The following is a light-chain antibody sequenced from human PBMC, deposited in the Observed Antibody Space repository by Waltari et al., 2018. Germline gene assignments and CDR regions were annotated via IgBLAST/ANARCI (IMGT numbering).Light chain of an antibody. V-gene: IGKV1-33*01. J-gene: IGKJ1*01. CDR1: QDISKY. CDR3: MQALQTRT. Sequence: IQMTQSPSSLSASVGDRVTITCQASQDISKYLNWYQQKPGKAPKLLIYDASNLETGVPSRFSGSGSGTDFTLKISRVEAEDVGVYYCMQALQTRTFGQGTKVEIK. CDR2: DAS.